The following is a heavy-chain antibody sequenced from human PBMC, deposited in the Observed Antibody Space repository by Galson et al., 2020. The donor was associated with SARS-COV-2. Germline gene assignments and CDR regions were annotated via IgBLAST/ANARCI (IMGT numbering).Heavy chain of an antibody. CDR3: ARRVLRSHFDP. V-gene: IGHV4-39*01. D-gene: IGHD3-10*01. CDR2: IYYSGST. Sequence: ETSETLSLTCTVSGGSISSTIYYWGWIRQPPGKGLEWIGSIYYSGSTYYNPSLKSRVTISVDMSKNQFSLKLSSVTAADTAVYYCARRVLRSHFDPWGQGTLVTVSS. J-gene: IGHJ5*02. CDR1: GGSISSTIYY.